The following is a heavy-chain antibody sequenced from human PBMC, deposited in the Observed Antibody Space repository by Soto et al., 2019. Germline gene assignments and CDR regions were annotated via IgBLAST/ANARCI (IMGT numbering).Heavy chain of an antibody. CDR1: GFTFSSYG. D-gene: IGHD5-12*01. Sequence: QVQLGESGGGVVQPGRSLRLSCAASGFTFSSYGMQWVRQAPGKGLEWVAVIWYDGSNKYYADSVKGRFTIYRDNSKNLLYLQMNRLRAGDTGGCYCASDLGLGSGYYRFACWGQGTLVTVSS. CDR3: ASDLGLGSGYYRFAC. V-gene: IGHV3-33*01. J-gene: IGHJ4*02. CDR2: IWYDGSNK.